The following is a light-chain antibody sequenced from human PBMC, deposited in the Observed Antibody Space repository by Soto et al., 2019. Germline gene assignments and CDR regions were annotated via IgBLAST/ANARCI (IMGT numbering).Light chain of an antibody. J-gene: IGLJ2*01. CDR3: RSYGGSSNLV. V-gene: IGLV2-8*01. CDR2: EVN. Sequence: QSALTQPPSASGSPGQSVTISCTGTSSDVGGYNYVSWYQQHPGKAPKLMIYEVNKRPSGVPDRFSGPKSGNTASLTVSGLQAEDEADYYCRSYGGSSNLVFGGGTKLTVL. CDR1: SSDVGGYNY.